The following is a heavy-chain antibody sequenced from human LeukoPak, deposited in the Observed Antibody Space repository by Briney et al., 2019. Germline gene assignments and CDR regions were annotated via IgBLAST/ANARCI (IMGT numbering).Heavy chain of an antibody. V-gene: IGHV3-23*01. J-gene: IGHJ4*02. CDR2: IHDDGGKS. CDR3: ARDWRSQGKDTSGSYFAPLDH. Sequence: GGSLRLSCAACGFAFSSYAMSWLRQAPGKGLEWVSTIHDDGGKSYYADSVKGRFTISRGNSRNTLNLQMDGLRAEDTALYYCARDWRSQGKDTSGSYFAPLDHWGQGTQVTVSS. CDR1: GFAFSSYA. D-gene: IGHD3-10*01.